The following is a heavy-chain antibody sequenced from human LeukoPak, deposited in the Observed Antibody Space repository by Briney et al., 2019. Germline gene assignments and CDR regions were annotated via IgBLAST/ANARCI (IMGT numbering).Heavy chain of an antibody. CDR1: GGSFSGYY. Sequence: SETLSLTCSVYGGSFSGYYWSWIRQPPGKGLEWIGEINHSGSTNYNLSLKSRVTISVDTSKNQFSLKLSSVTDADTAVYYCARDGSDNWGLFDNWGRGTLVTVSS. J-gene: IGHJ4*02. V-gene: IGHV4-34*01. CDR2: INHSGST. CDR3: ARDGSDNWGLFDN. D-gene: IGHD1-1*01.